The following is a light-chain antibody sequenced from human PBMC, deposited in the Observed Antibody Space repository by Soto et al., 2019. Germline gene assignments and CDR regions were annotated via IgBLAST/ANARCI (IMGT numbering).Light chain of an antibody. Sequence: DIQMTQSPSSLSASVGDRVTITCRASQSISSYLNLYQQKPGKAPKLLLYAASSLQSGVPSRFSGSGSGTDFTLTISSLQPEDFATYYCQQSYSTPPWTFGQGTKVDIK. V-gene: IGKV1-39*01. CDR2: AAS. J-gene: IGKJ1*01. CDR3: QQSYSTPPWT. CDR1: QSISSY.